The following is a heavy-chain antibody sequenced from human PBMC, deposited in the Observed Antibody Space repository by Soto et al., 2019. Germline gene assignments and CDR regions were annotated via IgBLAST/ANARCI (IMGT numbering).Heavy chain of an antibody. D-gene: IGHD5-12*01. CDR2: IYYSGST. V-gene: IGHV4-31*03. CDR3: AREEGGGYDHRWFDP. Sequence: QVQLQESGPGLVKPSQTLSLTCTVSGGSISSGGYYWSWIRQHPGKGLEWIGYIYYSGSTYYNPSLKSRVTISVDRSKNQSSLKLSSVTAADTAVYYLAREEGGGYDHRWFDPWGQGTLVTVSS. CDR1: GGSISSGGYY. J-gene: IGHJ5*02.